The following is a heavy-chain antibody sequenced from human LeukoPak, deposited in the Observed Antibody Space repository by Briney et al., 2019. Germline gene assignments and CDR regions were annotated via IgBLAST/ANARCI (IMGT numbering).Heavy chain of an antibody. CDR3: AKELGGSEDDAFDI. V-gene: IGHV3-30*02. Sequence: GGSLRLSCAASGFTFSSYGMHWVRQAPGKGLEWVAFIRYDGSNKYYADSVKGRFTISRDNSKNTLYPQMNSLRAEDTAVYYCAKELGGSEDDAFDIWGQGTMVTVSS. CDR2: IRYDGSNK. J-gene: IGHJ3*02. CDR1: GFTFSSYG. D-gene: IGHD2-15*01.